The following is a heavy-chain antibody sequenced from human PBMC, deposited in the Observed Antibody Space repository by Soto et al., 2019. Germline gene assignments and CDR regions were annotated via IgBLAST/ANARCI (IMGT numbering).Heavy chain of an antibody. CDR1: GFTFSSYG. J-gene: IGHJ4*02. CDR2: IWYDGSNK. V-gene: IGHV3-33*01. D-gene: IGHD3-10*01. Sequence: QVQLVESGGGVVQPGRSLRLSCAASGFTFSSYGMHWVRQAPGKGLEWVAVIWYDGSNKYYADSVKGRFTISRDNSKNTLYLQMNSLRAEDTAVCYCARDATGSGGFDYWGQGTLVTVSS. CDR3: ARDATGSGGFDY.